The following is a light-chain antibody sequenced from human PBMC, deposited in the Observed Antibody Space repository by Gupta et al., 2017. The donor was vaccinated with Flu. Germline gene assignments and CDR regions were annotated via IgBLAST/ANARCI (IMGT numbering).Light chain of an antibody. CDR2: GAS. V-gene: IGKV3-15*01. J-gene: IGKJ2*03. CDR3: HQYNQWPYS. Sequence: PAILSVSPGEGATLSCRASQNVGSNLAWYQQKPGQAPRLLMHGASTRATGIPARFSGSGSGTEFTLTISSLQSEDFAVYFCHQYNQWPYSFGQGTKLEIK. CDR1: QNVGSN.